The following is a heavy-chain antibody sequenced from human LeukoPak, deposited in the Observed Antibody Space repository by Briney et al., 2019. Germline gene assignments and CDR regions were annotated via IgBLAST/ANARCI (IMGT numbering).Heavy chain of an antibody. D-gene: IGHD1-26*01. J-gene: IGHJ4*02. CDR1: GGSVRSGSYY. CDR2: ISDTGST. CDR3: ARVPRNLLVGANIFFDY. Sequence: PSETLSLTCIVSGGSVRSGSYYWSWIRQSPGKGLDWIGYISDTGSTKYNPSLQSRVTISIDTSKTQFSLKLSSVTAADTAIYYCARVPRNLLVGANIFFDYWGQGTLVTVSS. V-gene: IGHV4-61*01.